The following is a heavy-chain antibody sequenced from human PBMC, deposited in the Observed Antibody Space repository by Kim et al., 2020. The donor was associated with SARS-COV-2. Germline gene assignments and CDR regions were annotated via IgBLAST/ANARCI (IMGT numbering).Heavy chain of an antibody. D-gene: IGHD3-10*01. CDR2: ISWNSGSI. J-gene: IGHJ4*02. V-gene: IGHV3-9*01. CDR3: AKGRGFAGITTFDY. Sequence: GGSLRLSCAASGFTFDDYAMHWVRQAPGKVLEWVSGISWNSGSIGYADSVKGRFTFSRYHAKNSLYLQMNRLRAEDTALYDCAKGRGFAGITTFDYWVQGTLVTVSS. CDR1: GFTFDDYA.